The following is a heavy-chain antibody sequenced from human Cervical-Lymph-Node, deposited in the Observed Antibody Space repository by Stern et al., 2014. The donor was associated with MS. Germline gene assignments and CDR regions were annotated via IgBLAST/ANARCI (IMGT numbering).Heavy chain of an antibody. CDR3: ARAPDL. J-gene: IGHJ5*02. V-gene: IGHV4-59*01. Sequence: QLQLQESGPGLLRPSETLSLTCTVSGASITSYYWSWIRQPPGKGLEWIGYIYYSGTTNYNASLKGRVAISIDPSKTQFSLRLSSVTAADPAVYYCARAPDLWGQGTLVTVSS. CDR2: IYYSGTT. CDR1: GASITSYY.